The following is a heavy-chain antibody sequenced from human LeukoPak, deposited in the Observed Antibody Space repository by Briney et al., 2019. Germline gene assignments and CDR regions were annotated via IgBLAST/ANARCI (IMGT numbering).Heavy chain of an antibody. CDR3: ARHFWSGYYVWLPNWFDR. Sequence: PSETLSLTCAVYGGSFRGYYWSWVRPPPGEGVEWMGEINHSGGANYNPYLTRRVTISVDTSKNQFSLKLSSVTAADTAVYYCARHFWSGYYVWLPNWFDRWGQGTLVTVSS. CDR1: GGSFRGYY. V-gene: IGHV4-34*01. D-gene: IGHD3-3*02. J-gene: IGHJ5*02. CDR2: INHSGGA.